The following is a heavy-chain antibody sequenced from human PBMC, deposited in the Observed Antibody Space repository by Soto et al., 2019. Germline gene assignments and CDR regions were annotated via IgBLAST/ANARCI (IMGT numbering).Heavy chain of an antibody. Sequence: GGSLRLSCAASGFTFSSYAMSWVRQAPGKGLEWVSAISGSGGSTYYADSVKGRFTISRDNSKNTLYLQMNSLRAEDTAVYYCAKEGPYCSSTSCYADWFDPWGQGTLVTVSS. CDR1: GFTFSSYA. V-gene: IGHV3-23*01. CDR2: ISGSGGST. D-gene: IGHD2-2*01. J-gene: IGHJ5*02. CDR3: AKEGPYCSSTSCYADWFDP.